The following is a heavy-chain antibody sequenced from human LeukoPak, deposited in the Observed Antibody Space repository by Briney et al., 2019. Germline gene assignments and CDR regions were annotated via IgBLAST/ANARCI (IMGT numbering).Heavy chain of an antibody. CDR2: ISSNGDST. J-gene: IGHJ4*02. V-gene: IGHV3-64*01. CDR1: GFTFSSYP. Sequence: RGSLRLFCAASGFTFSSYPMHWVRQAPGKGLEYVSGISSNGDSTYYANSVKGRFTISRDNSKNTLYLQMSSLRAEDMAVYYCAREYSYEDFAYWGQGTLVTVSS. D-gene: IGHD3-22*01. CDR3: AREYSYEDFAY.